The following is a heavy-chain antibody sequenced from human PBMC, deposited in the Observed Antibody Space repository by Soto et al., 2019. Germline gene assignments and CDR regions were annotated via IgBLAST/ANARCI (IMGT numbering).Heavy chain of an antibody. D-gene: IGHD3-22*01. Sequence: GGSLRLSCAASGFTFSSYGMHWVRQAPGKGLEWVAVIWYDGSNKYYADSVKGRFTISRDNSKNALYLQMNSLRAEDTAVYYCARDYDSSGYPRYYFDYWGQGTLVTVSS. CDR1: GFTFSSYG. CDR3: ARDYDSSGYPRYYFDY. J-gene: IGHJ4*02. V-gene: IGHV3-33*08. CDR2: IWYDGSNK.